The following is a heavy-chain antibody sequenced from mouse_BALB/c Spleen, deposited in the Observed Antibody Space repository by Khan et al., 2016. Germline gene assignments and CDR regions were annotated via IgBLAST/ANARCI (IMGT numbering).Heavy chain of an antibody. CDR1: GFNIKDTY. Sequence: VQLQQSGAELVKPGASVKLSCLASGFNIKDTYMHWVKQGPAQGLAWIGRIDPANGDTKYAPKFQGKATITADTSSNTACLQLSSLTSEDTAVYDCSGGFDFDPFAYWGQGTRVTVS. D-gene: IGHD2-4*01. J-gene: IGHJ3*01. V-gene: IGHV14-3*02. CDR3: SGGFDFDPFAY. CDR2: IDPANGDT.